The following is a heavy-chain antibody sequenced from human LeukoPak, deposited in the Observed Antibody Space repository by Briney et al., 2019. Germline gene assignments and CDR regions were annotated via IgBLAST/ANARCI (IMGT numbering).Heavy chain of an antibody. CDR2: IFYSGST. CDR1: GGAISTYY. Sequence: SETLSLTCTVSGGAISTYYWSWIRQSPGKGLEWIGYIFYSGSTNYNPSLKSRVTISVDTSKNQFSLKLSSVTAADTAVYYCARAGGDCSSTSCYMDPAWFDPWGQGTLVTVSS. CDR3: ARAGGDCSSTSCYMDPAWFDP. D-gene: IGHD2-2*02. V-gene: IGHV4-59*01. J-gene: IGHJ5*02.